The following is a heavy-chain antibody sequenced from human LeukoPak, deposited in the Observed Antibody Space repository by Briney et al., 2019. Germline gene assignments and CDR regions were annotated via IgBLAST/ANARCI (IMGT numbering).Heavy chain of an antibody. CDR2: ISSSSSYI. CDR1: GFTFSSYS. Sequence: PGGSLRLSCAASGFTFSSYSMNWVRQAPGKGLEWVSSISSSSSYIYYADSVKGRFTISRDNAKNSLYLQMNSLRAEDTAVYYCARADYDILTGYQSDFDYWGQGTLVTVSS. J-gene: IGHJ4*02. D-gene: IGHD3-9*01. V-gene: IGHV3-21*01. CDR3: ARADYDILTGYQSDFDY.